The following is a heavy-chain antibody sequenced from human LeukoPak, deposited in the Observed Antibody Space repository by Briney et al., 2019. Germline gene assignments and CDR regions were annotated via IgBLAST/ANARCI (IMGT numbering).Heavy chain of an antibody. CDR3: AKDRERYGDNYYFDY. J-gene: IGHJ4*02. Sequence: GGSLRLSCAASGFTFSIYAMNWVRQAPGKGLEWVSAISGSGGRTYYADSVKGRFTISRDNSKNILYLQMNSLRAEDTAVYYCAKDRERYGDNYYFDYWGQGTLVTVSS. D-gene: IGHD4-17*01. CDR1: GFTFSIYA. V-gene: IGHV3-23*01. CDR2: ISGSGGRT.